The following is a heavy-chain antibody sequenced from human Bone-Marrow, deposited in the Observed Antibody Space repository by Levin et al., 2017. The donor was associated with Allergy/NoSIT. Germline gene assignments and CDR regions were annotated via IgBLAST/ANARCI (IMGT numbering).Heavy chain of an antibody. V-gene: IGHV3-21*01. CDR1: GFTFSSYS. Sequence: GESLKISCAASGFTFSSYSMNWVRQAPGKGLEWVSSISSSSSYIYYADSVKGRFTISRDNAKNSLYLQMNSLRAEDTAVYYCARDYRGNRVVVPAAMRIYDYGMDVWGQGTTVTVSS. J-gene: IGHJ6*02. D-gene: IGHD2-2*01. CDR2: ISSSSSYI. CDR3: ARDYRGNRVVVPAAMRIYDYGMDV.